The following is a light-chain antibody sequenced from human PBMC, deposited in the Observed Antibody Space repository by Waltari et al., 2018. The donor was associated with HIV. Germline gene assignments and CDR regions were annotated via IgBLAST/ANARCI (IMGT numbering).Light chain of an antibody. CDR2: GAS. V-gene: IGKV3-20*01. CDR3: QQYGSSPCT. CDR1: QSVSKNY. Sequence: EIVLTQSPGTLSLSPGERATLSCRASQSVSKNYLAWYQQKSGQAPRLLIYGASSRATGTADRFSGSGSGTDFTLTISRLEPEDFAVYYCQQYGSSPCTFGPGTKVDVK. J-gene: IGKJ3*01.